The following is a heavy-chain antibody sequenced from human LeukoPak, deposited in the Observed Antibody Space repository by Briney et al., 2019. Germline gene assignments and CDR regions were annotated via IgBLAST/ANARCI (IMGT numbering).Heavy chain of an antibody. Sequence: PSETLSLTCAVYGGSFSGYYWSWIRQPPGKGLEWLGEINHSGSTNYNPSLKSRVTISVDTSKTQFSLKLSSVTAADTAVYYCARATGYYYDSSGYYGYWGQGTLVTVSS. D-gene: IGHD3-22*01. CDR2: INHSGST. CDR1: GGSFSGYY. J-gene: IGHJ4*02. CDR3: ARATGYYYDSSGYYGY. V-gene: IGHV4-34*01.